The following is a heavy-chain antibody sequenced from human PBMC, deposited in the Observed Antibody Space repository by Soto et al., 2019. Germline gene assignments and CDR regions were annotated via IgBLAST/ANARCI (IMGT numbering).Heavy chain of an antibody. CDR1: GGTFNNHD. V-gene: IGHV1-69*12. CDR3: VRERKPGDGYWPH. CDR2: IIPVFGTA. D-gene: IGHD5-12*01. Sequence: QVQLVQSGAEMKKPGSSVKVSCKASGGTFNNHDISWVRQAPGQGLEWMGGIIPVFGTANYAQNFQGRVTITADDSTRTAYMELSSLRSEDTAVYYCVRERKPGDGYWPHWGQGTLVTVSS. J-gene: IGHJ4*02.